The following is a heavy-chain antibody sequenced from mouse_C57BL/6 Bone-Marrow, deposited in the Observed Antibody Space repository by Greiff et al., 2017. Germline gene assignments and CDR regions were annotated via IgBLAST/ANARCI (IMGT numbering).Heavy chain of an antibody. J-gene: IGHJ1*03. Sequence: VQLVESGPELVKPGASVKLSCKASGYSFPSYDISWVKQRPGQGLEWIGRIYPRDGSPKSNEKFKGTATLTVDPTSSTAYMELPSLTSEDSAVCFCARDDGSSYWYFYVWGTGTTVTGSS. CDR1: GYSFPSYD. CDR2: IYPRDGSP. V-gene: IGHV1-85*01. CDR3: ARDDGSSYWYFYV. D-gene: IGHD1-1*01.